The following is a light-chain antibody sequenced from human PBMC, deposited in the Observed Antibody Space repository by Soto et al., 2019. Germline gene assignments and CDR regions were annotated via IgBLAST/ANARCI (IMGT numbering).Light chain of an antibody. Sequence: EIVMTQSPATLSVSPGDRATLSCRASQSVRSNLGWYQQKPGQAPRLLMYGASTRAVNIPVRFSGSGSETEFTLNIRSFQSEDFAVYYSQQYNSWPRTFGQGTKVEIK. CDR1: QSVRSN. V-gene: IGKV3-15*01. CDR2: GAS. CDR3: QQYNSWPRT. J-gene: IGKJ1*01.